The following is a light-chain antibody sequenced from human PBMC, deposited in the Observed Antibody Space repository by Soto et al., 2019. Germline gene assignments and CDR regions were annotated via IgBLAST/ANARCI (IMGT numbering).Light chain of an antibody. CDR1: SSNIGAGYD. CDR2: SNN. V-gene: IGLV1-40*01. Sequence: QSVLTQPPSVSGAPGQRVTISCTGSSSNIGAGYDVHWYQQLPGTAPKLLIYSNNNRPSGVPDRFSGSKFGTSASLAITGLQAEDEADYYCQSFDSSLSGWVFGGGTKVTVL. J-gene: IGLJ3*02. CDR3: QSFDSSLSGWV.